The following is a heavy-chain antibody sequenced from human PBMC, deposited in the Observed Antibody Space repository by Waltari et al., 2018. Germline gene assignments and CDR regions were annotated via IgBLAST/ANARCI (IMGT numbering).Heavy chain of an antibody. CDR2: INAGNGNT. D-gene: IGHD2-2*01. CDR1: GYTFTSYA. V-gene: IGHV1-3*01. CDR3: ARAPYCSSTSCYGGAVDI. J-gene: IGHJ3*02. Sequence: QVQLVQSGAEVKKPGASVQVSCKASGYTFTSYAMHWVRQAPGQRLEWMGGINAGNGNTKYSQKFQGRVTITRDTSASTAYMELSSLRSEDTAVYYCARAPYCSSTSCYGGAVDIWGQGTMVTVSS.